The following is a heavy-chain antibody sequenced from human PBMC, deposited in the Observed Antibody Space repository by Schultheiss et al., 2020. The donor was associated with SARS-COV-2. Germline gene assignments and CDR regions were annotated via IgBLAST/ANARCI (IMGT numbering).Heavy chain of an antibody. D-gene: IGHD5-18*01. CDR3: ARGYSYGPRAFDY. Sequence: GGSLRLSCAASGFTFSSYSMNWVRQAPGKGLEWVSSISSSSSYIYYADSVKGRFTISRDNAKNSLYLQMNSLRAEDTAVYYCARGYSYGPRAFDYWGQGTLVTVSS. J-gene: IGHJ4*02. CDR1: GFTFSSYS. V-gene: IGHV3-21*01. CDR2: ISSSSSYI.